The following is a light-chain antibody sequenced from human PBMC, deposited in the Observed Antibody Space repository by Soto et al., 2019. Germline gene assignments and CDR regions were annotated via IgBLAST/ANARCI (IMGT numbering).Light chain of an antibody. Sequence: QSVLTQPPSVSAAPGQRVSISCSGSSSSIGNNYVCWYQQVPGPAPKVVIYDNNKRPSGIPDRFSASKSGTSATLGISGLQTGDEADYYCGTWDSDSYVFGSGTKLTVL. CDR1: SSSIGNNY. V-gene: IGLV1-51*01. CDR3: GTWDSDSYV. CDR2: DNN. J-gene: IGLJ1*01.